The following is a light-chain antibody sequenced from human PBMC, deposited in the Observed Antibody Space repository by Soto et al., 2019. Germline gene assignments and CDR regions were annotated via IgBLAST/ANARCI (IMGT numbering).Light chain of an antibody. Sequence: AIPMTQFPSSLSASVGDRVTIPCRASQDIRSDLGWYQQRPGKAPQLLIYATSSLHSGVPSRFSGSGSGTDFTLTITSLQPEDFATYHCLQDNKYPLTFGGGTKVDIK. CDR2: ATS. V-gene: IGKV1-6*01. CDR3: LQDNKYPLT. CDR1: QDIRSD. J-gene: IGKJ4*01.